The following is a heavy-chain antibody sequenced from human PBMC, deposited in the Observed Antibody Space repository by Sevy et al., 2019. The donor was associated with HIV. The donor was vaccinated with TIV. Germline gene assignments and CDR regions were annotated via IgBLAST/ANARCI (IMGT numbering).Heavy chain of an antibody. J-gene: IGHJ6*02. CDR1: GYSFSNYY. CDR2: INPNSGGT. D-gene: IGHD3-10*01. Sequence: ASVKVSCKASGYSFSNYYMHWVRQAPGQGLEWMGWINPNSGGTYYAQKFQGRVTMTRDTSISTAYMELSRLRSDDTAVYFCARVSWFGESQRYFGMDVWGQGTTVTVSS. CDR3: ARVSWFGESQRYFGMDV. V-gene: IGHV1-2*02.